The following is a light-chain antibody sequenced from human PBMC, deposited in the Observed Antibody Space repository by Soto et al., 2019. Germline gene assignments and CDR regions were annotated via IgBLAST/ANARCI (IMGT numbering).Light chain of an antibody. J-gene: IGLJ1*01. V-gene: IGLV1-44*01. CDR1: GSNIGSNA. CDR2: TNN. CDR3: ETWDDSLNGYV. Sequence: ALTQPPSASGTPGQRITISCSGSGSNIGSNAVTWYHQLPRTAPKLLIYTNNHRPSGVPDRFSGSKSGTSASLAISGLQSGDEADYYCETWDDSLNGYVFGTGTK.